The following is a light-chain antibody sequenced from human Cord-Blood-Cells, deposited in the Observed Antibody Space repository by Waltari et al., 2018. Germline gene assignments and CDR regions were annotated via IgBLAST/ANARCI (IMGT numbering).Light chain of an antibody. CDR3: QQRSNWPPIT. V-gene: IGKV3-11*01. CDR1: QRVSSY. J-gene: IGKJ5*01. CDR2: DAS. Sequence: EIVLTQSPATLSLSPGERATLSCRASQRVSSYLAWYQQKPGQAPRLLIYDASNMATGIPARFSGSGSGTDFTRNISSLEPEDFAVYYGQQRSNWPPITFGQGTRLEIK.